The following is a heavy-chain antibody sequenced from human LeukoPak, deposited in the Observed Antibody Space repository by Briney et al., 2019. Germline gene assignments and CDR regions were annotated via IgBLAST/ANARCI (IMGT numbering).Heavy chain of an antibody. CDR3: ARGRFGSGSLHYFDY. D-gene: IGHD3-10*01. CDR1: GFTFTNYG. J-gene: IGHJ4*02. Sequence: GGSLRLSCAASGFTFTNYGMNWVRQAPGKGLEWTSYVGGSVTFIYYADSVKGRFTISRDNAKNSLSLQMNSLRSEDTAVYYCARGRFGSGSLHYFDYWGQGALVTVSS. V-gene: IGHV3-48*01. CDR2: VGGSVTFI.